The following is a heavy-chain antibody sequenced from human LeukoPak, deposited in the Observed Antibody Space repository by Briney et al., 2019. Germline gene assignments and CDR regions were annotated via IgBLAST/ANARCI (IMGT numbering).Heavy chain of an antibody. V-gene: IGHV1-2*02. Sequence: ASVKVSCKASGYTFTGYYMHWVRQAPGQGLEWMGWINPNSGGTNYAQKFQGRVTMTRDTSISTAYMELSRLRSDDTAVYYCARSRSGSYYWGSMIPTKTLDYWGQGTLVTVSS. D-gene: IGHD1-26*01. CDR1: GYTFTGYY. J-gene: IGHJ4*02. CDR3: ARSRSGSYYWGSMIPTKTLDY. CDR2: INPNSGGT.